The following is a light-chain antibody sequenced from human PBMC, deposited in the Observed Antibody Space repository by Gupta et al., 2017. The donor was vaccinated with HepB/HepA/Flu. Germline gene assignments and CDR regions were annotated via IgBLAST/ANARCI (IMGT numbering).Light chain of an antibody. CDR1: QSHLHSNGYNY. CDR2: LGS. J-gene: IGKJ4*01. V-gene: IGKV2-28*01. Sequence: DIVMTQSRLSLRVTPGEPASISCRSSQSHLHSNGYNYLDWYLQKPGQSPQLLIYLGSKRDSGVPDRFSGSGSGTDFTLKISRVEADDVGFYYCKQALQTPITFGGGTKVEIK. CDR3: KQALQTPIT.